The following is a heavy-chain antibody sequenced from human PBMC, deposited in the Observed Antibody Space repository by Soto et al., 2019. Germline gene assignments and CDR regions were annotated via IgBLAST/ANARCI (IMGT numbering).Heavy chain of an antibody. CDR1: GYTFTSYG. D-gene: IGHD3-22*01. CDR2: ISAYNGNT. Sequence: ASVKVSCKASGYTFTSYGISWVRQSPGQGLEWMGWISAYNGNTNYAQKLQGRVTMTTDTSTSTAYMELRSLRSDDTAVYYCARALQYYYDSSGYYSGFDYWGQGTLVTVSS. CDR3: ARALQYYYDSSGYYSGFDY. J-gene: IGHJ4*02. V-gene: IGHV1-18*01.